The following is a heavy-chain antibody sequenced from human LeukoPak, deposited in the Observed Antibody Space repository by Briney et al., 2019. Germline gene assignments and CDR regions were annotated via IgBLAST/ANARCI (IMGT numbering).Heavy chain of an antibody. Sequence: GEALKISCKGSGYSFTSFWIGWVRQMPGKVLELMWVIYAGDSDTRYRPSFQSHSTISAATSGTAAYLQWSSLKTSDTDMYYCARLHIVATREYFAYWGQGTLVTVSS. CDR2: IYAGDSDT. J-gene: IGHJ4*02. D-gene: IGHD5-12*01. V-gene: IGHV5-51*01. CDR1: GYSFTSFW. CDR3: ARLHIVATREYFAY.